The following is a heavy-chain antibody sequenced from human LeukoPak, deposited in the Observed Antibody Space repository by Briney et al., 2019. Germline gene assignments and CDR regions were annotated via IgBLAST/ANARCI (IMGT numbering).Heavy chain of an antibody. V-gene: IGHV4-4*02. CDR2: IYPDGNT. D-gene: IGHD1-1*01. CDR1: GGSASTSDW. CDR3: ASTKNFASWFDP. J-gene: IGHJ5*02. Sequence: PSETLSLTCAVSGGSASTSDWWSWVRQPPGQGLEWIGEIYPDGNTNYNPSLKSRVTISVDKSTNQFSLKLRSVTAADTAVYYCASTKNFASWFDPWGQGTLVIVSS.